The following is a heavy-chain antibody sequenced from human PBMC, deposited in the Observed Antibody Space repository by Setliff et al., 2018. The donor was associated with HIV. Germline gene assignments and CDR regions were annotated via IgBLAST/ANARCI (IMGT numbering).Heavy chain of an antibody. D-gene: IGHD3-22*01. V-gene: IGHV4-39*07. Sequence: PSETLSLTCIVSGGSINSTSYYWGWIRQPPGQGLEWIGSIYYSGDTFYNTSLKTRITILVDTSKNHLSLKVSSLTAADTAVYYCARAPYYDYRGLAVYYFDYWGQGTLVTVSS. CDR2: IYYSGDT. CDR1: GGSINSTSYY. J-gene: IGHJ4*02. CDR3: ARAPYYDYRGLAVYYFDY.